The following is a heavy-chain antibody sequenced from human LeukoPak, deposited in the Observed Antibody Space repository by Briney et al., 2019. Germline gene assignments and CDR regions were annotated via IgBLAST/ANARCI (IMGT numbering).Heavy chain of an antibody. J-gene: IGHJ6*03. Sequence: PSETLPLTCAVYGGSFSGYYWSWIRQPPGKGLEWIGEINHSGSTNYNPSLKSRVTISVDTSKNQFSLKLSSVTAADTAVYYCVRHGRYWSGGIGYYYYYMDVWGKGTTVTISS. CDR2: INHSGST. D-gene: IGHD3-10*01. CDR3: VRHGRYWSGGIGYYYYYMDV. CDR1: GGSFSGYY. V-gene: IGHV4-34*01.